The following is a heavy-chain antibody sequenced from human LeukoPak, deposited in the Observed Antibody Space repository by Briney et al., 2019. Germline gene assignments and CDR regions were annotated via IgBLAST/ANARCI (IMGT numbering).Heavy chain of an antibody. CDR1: GGSISSSSYY. D-gene: IGHD1-20*01. CDR2: INHSGST. V-gene: IGHV4-39*07. J-gene: IGHJ4*02. CDR3: ASNNWNDVCFDY. Sequence: SETLSLTCTVSGGSISSSSYYWGWIRQPPGKGLEWIGEINHSGSTNYNPSLKSRVTISVDTSKNQFSLKLSSVTAADTAVYYCASNNWNDVCFDYWGQGTLVTVSS.